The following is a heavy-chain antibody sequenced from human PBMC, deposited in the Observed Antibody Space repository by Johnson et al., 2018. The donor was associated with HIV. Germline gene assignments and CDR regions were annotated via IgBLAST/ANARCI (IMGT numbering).Heavy chain of an antibody. CDR2: IYSGGST. CDR3: ARDSSSSDDAFDI. D-gene: IGHD6-6*01. J-gene: IGHJ3*02. V-gene: IGHV3-66*01. CDR1: GFTVSSNY. Sequence: VQLVESGGGVVQPGRSLRLSCVASGFTVSSNYMSWVRQAPGKGLEWVSVIYSGGSTYYADSVKGRFTISRDNSKNTVFLQMNSLRPEDTAVYFCARDSSSSDDAFDIWGQGTLVTVSS.